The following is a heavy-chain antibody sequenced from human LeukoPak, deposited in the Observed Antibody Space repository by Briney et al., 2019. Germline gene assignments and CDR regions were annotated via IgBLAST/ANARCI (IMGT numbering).Heavy chain of an antibody. CDR3: ARRTSTPVGAIDY. V-gene: IGHV4-39*01. D-gene: IGHD1-26*01. CDR1: GGSISISNYY. Sequence: SETLSLTCTVSGGSISISNYYWGWIRQPPGRGLEWIGSISYSGTYYNPSLKSRLSISVDTSKNHFSLNLRSVTAADTAVYYCARRTSTPVGAIDYGGRGTLVTVS. J-gene: IGHJ4*02. CDR2: ISYSGT.